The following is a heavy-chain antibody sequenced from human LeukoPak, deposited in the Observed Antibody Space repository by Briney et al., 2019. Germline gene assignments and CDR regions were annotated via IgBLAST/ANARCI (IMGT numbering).Heavy chain of an antibody. CDR3: ARYGGVDWFDP. J-gene: IGHJ5*02. Sequence: SETLSLTCTVSGGSIGSYYWSWIRQPPGKGLEWIGEIYHSGNTNYNPSLKSRVTISVDTSKNQFSLKLSSVTAADTAVYYCARYGGVDWFDPWGQGTLVTVSS. V-gene: IGHV4-59*01. CDR2: IYHSGNT. CDR1: GGSIGSYY. D-gene: IGHD2-15*01.